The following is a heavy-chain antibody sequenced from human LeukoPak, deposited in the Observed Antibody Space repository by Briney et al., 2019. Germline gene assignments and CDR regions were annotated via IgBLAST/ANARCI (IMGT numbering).Heavy chain of an antibody. CDR2: ISSSGSPI. D-gene: IGHD6-19*01. J-gene: IGHJ4*02. Sequence: KPGGSLRLSCAASGFTFSDYYMSWIRQAPGKGLEWVSYISSSGSPIYYADSVKGRFTISRDNAKNSLYLQMSSLRAEDTAVYYCASQLLGIAVADNGYWGQGTLVTVSS. CDR3: ASQLLGIAVADNGY. V-gene: IGHV3-11*04. CDR1: GFTFSDYY.